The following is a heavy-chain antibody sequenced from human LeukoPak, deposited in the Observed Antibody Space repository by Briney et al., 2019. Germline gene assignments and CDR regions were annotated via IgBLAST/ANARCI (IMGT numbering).Heavy chain of an antibody. J-gene: IGHJ3*02. D-gene: IGHD2-21*02. CDR1: GFTFSSYS. CDR2: ISSGSSAI. CDR3: AREPRYCGGDCGAFDI. Sequence: GGSLRLSCAASGFTFSSYSLNWVRQAPGKGLEWVSHISSGSSAIFYADSVRGRFTISRDNAKNSPYMQMISLRDEDTAVYYCAREPRYCGGDCGAFDIWGQGTMVTVSS. V-gene: IGHV3-48*02.